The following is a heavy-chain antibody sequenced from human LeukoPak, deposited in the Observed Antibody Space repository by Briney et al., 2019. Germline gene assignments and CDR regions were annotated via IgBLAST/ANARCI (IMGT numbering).Heavy chain of an antibody. Sequence: PSETLSLTCAVYGGSFSGYYWSWIRQPPGKGLDWIGEINHSGSTNYNPSLKSRVTISVDTSKNQFSLKLSSVTAADTAVYYCARAVRGRGYGLNYWGQGTLVTVSS. D-gene: IGHD5-18*01. CDR3: ARAVRGRGYGLNY. J-gene: IGHJ4*02. CDR1: GGSFSGYY. CDR2: INHSGST. V-gene: IGHV4-34*01.